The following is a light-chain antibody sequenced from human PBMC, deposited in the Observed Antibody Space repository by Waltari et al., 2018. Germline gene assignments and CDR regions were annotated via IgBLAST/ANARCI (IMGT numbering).Light chain of an antibody. CDR1: QSISSW. V-gene: IGKV1-5*03. J-gene: IGKJ4*01. CDR2: KAS. Sequence: DIQMTQSPSTLSASVGDRVTITCRASQSISSWLAWYQQKPGKAPKLLIYKASSLESGVPSRCSGSGSGTEFTLTISSLQPDDFATYYCQQYNSCHFGGGTKVEIK. CDR3: QQYNSCH.